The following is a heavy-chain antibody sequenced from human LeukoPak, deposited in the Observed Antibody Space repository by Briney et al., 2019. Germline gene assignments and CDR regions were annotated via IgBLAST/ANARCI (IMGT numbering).Heavy chain of an antibody. J-gene: IGHJ4*02. D-gene: IGHD5-18*01. Sequence: GGSLRLSCAASGFTFSNAWMSWVRQAPGKGLEWVGRIKSKTDGGTTDYAAPVKGRFTISRDDSKNTLYLQMNSLKTEDTAVYYCTTGVVFYSYGDFDYWGQGTLVTVSS. V-gene: IGHV3-15*01. CDR2: IKSKTDGGTT. CDR3: TTGVVFYSYGDFDY. CDR1: GFTFSNAW.